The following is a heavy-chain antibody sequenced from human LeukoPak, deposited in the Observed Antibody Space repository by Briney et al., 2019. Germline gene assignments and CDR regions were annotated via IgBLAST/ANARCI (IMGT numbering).Heavy chain of an antibody. D-gene: IGHD2-2*02. CDR1: GFTFSSYA. V-gene: IGHV3-23*01. CDR3: AKASCSSTSCYSFDY. Sequence: PGGSLRLSCAASGFTFSSYAMSWVRQAPGKGLEWVSAISGSGGSTYYADSVKGRFTISRDNSKNTLYLQMNSLRAEDTALYYCAKASCSSTSCYSFDYWGQGTLVTVSS. J-gene: IGHJ4*02. CDR2: ISGSGGST.